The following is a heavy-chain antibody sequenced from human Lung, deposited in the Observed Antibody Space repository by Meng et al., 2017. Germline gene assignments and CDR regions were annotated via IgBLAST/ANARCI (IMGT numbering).Heavy chain of an antibody. D-gene: IGHD3-10*01. CDR3: AKIPTYGSGRYYFDY. Sequence: GESLKISCAASGFTFSSYWMSWVRQAPGKGLEWVAKIKEEGSEKYYVDSVKGRFTISRDNAKNSLYLQMNSLRAEDTAVYYCAKIPTYGSGRYYFDYWGQGTRVTGSS. J-gene: IGHJ4*02. CDR2: IKEEGSEK. V-gene: IGHV3-7*01. CDR1: GFTFSSYW.